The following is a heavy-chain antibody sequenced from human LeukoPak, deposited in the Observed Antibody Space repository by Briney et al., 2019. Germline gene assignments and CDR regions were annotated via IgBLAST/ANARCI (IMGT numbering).Heavy chain of an antibody. CDR2: IYHSGST. V-gene: IGHV4-61*01. D-gene: IGHD3-10*01. CDR1: GASVSSDSYS. J-gene: IGHJ3*02. CDR3: TRDQPPMGTFDI. Sequence: SETLSLTCTVSGASVSSDSYSWSWIRQPPGKGLEWIGYIYHSGSTNYNPSHKSRVTISLDTSKNQFSLKLTSVTAADTAVYYCTRDQPPMGTFDIWGQGTMVTVSS.